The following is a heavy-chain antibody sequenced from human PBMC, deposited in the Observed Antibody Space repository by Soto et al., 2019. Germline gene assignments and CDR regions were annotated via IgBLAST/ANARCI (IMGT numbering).Heavy chain of an antibody. CDR3: ASLNRTGDPNWNYVHYYYYGMDV. Sequence: HGESLKISCKGSGYSSTSYWISWVRQMPGNGLEWMGRIDPSDSYTNYSPSFQGHVTISADKSISTAYLQWSSLKASDTAMYYCASLNRTGDPNWNYVHYYYYGMDVWGQGTTVTVSS. D-gene: IGHD1-7*01. CDR2: IDPSDSYT. CDR1: GYSSTSYW. J-gene: IGHJ6*02. V-gene: IGHV5-10-1*01.